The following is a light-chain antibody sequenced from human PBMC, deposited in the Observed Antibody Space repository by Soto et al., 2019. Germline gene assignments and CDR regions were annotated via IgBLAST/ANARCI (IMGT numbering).Light chain of an antibody. Sequence: LQLTQSPSTLSASVGDRVTITCRASQSIRSWLAWYQQKPGKAPKLLIYEASSLENGVPSWFSGSGSGTEFTLNISSLQPDDYATYYCQQYTSTYTFGQGTKVEIK. CDR1: QSIRSW. J-gene: IGKJ2*01. CDR3: QQYTSTYT. V-gene: IGKV1-5*03. CDR2: EAS.